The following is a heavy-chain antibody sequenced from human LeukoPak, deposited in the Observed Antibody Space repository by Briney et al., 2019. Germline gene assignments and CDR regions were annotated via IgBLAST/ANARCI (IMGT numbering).Heavy chain of an antibody. D-gene: IGHD3-22*01. V-gene: IGHV1-2*02. CDR2: INPNSGGT. CDR3: ARESADYYDSSGYYYLVYYFDY. CDR1: GYTFTGYY. Sequence: ASVKVSCKASGYTFTGYYMHWVRQAPGQGLEWMGWINPNSGGTNYAQKFQGRATMTRDTSISTAYMELSRLRSDDTAVYYCARESADYYDSSGYYYLVYYFDYWGQGTLVTVSS. J-gene: IGHJ4*02.